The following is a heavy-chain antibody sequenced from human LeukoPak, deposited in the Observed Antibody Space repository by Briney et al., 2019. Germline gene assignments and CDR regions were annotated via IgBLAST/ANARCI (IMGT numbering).Heavy chain of an antibody. J-gene: IGHJ3*02. D-gene: IGHD3-10*01. V-gene: IGHV1-69*13. CDR2: IIPILGTA. CDR3: ARAGEFGEPI. Sequence: ASVKVSCKASGGTFSSYAISWVRQAPGQGLEWMGGIIPILGTANYAQKFQGRVTITADESTSTAYMELSSLRSEDTAVYYCARAGEFGEPIWGQGTMVTVSS. CDR1: GGTFSSYA.